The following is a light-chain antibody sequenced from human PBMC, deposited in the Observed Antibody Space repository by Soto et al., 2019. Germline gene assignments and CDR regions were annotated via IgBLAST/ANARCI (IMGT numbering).Light chain of an antibody. Sequence: IQMTQSPSSLSASVGDRVTITCRASQSISNSLNWYQQKSGKAPKLLIYAASNLQSGVPSRFSGSGSGTDFTLTISSLQPEDFATYYCQHRATFGGGTKVEI. CDR2: AAS. CDR1: QSISNS. J-gene: IGKJ4*01. V-gene: IGKV1-39*01. CDR3: QHRAT.